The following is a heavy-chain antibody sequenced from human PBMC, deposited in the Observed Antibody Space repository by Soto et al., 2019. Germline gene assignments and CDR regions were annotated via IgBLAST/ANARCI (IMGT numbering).Heavy chain of an antibody. CDR3: ARDRRGGTRPHYYDSSGYYNPFDR. Sequence: SETLSLTCTVSVGSISFYYWIWIRQPAGKGLEWIGRVYSSGNTNYNPSLKSRLTMSVDTSNNQFSLKLRSVTAADTATYYCARDRRGGTRPHYYDSSGYYNPFDRWGQGTLVTVSS. CDR1: VGSISFYY. CDR2: VYSSGNT. V-gene: IGHV4-4*07. D-gene: IGHD3-22*01. J-gene: IGHJ4*02.